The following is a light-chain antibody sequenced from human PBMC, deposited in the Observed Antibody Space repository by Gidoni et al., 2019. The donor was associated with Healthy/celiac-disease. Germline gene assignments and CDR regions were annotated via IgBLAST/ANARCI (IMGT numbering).Light chain of an antibody. V-gene: IGLV1-44*01. CDR1: SANIGSNT. J-gene: IGLJ3*02. CDR2: SNN. CDR3: AAWDDSLNGWV. Sequence: QSVLTQPPSASWTPGQRVTISCSGSSANIGSNTVNWYQQLPGTAPKLLIYSNNQRPSGVPARFSGSTSGTSASLAISGLQSEDEADYYCAAWDDSLNGWVFGGGTKLTVL.